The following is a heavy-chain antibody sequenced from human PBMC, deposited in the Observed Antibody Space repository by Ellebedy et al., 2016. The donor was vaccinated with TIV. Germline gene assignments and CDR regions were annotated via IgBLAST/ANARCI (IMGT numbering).Heavy chain of an antibody. J-gene: IGHJ4*02. V-gene: IGHV1-46*01. CDR2: INPSGGST. CDR3: ASLRSSRHFDY. Sequence: ASVKVSCKASGYTFTSYYMHWVRQAPGQGLEWMGIINPSGGSTSYAQKLQGRVTMTTDTSTSTAYMELRNLRSDDTAVYYCASLRSSRHFDYWGQGTLVTVSS. CDR1: GYTFTSYY. D-gene: IGHD6-13*01.